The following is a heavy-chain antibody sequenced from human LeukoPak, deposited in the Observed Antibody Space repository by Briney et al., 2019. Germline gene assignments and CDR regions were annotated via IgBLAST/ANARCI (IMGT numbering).Heavy chain of an antibody. CDR2: IYYSGST. D-gene: IGHD3-22*01. V-gene: IGHV4-39*07. Sequence: PSETLSLTCTVSGGSISSYYWGWIRQPPGKGLEWIGSIYYSGSTYYNPSLKSRVTISVDTSKNQFSLKLSSVTAADTAVYYCARGRYYDSSGYYRLLDYWGQGTLVTVSS. J-gene: IGHJ4*02. CDR1: GGSISSYY. CDR3: ARGRYYDSSGYYRLLDY.